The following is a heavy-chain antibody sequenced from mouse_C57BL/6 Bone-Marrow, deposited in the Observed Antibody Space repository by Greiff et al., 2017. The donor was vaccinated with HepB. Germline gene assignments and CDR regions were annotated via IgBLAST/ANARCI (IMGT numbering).Heavy chain of an antibody. CDR1: GYTFTSYW. D-gene: IGHD2-1*01. CDR3: ARGRNYLAWFAY. J-gene: IGHJ3*01. Sequence: QVQLQQPGAELVKPGASVKLSCKASGYTFTSYWMHWVKQRPGQGLEWIGMIHPNSGSTNYNEKFKSKATLTVDKSSNTAYMQLSSLTSEDSAVYYCARGRNYLAWFAYWGQGTLVTVSA. V-gene: IGHV1-64*01. CDR2: IHPNSGST.